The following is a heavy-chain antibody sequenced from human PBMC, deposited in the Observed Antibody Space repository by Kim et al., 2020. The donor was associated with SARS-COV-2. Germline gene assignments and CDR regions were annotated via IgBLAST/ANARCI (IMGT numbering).Heavy chain of an antibody. V-gene: IGHV4-34*01. CDR2: T. D-gene: IGHD6-6*01. CDR3: ASTSIRSGFDY. Sequence: TNANPSLKSRVTISVDTSKNQFSLKQSSVTAADTAVYYCASTSIRSGFDYWGQGTLVTVSS. J-gene: IGHJ4*02.